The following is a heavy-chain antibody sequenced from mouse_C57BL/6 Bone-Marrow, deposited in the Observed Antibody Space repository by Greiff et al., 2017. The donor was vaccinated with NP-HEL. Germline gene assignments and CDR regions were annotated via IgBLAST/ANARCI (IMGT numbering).Heavy chain of an antibody. CDR1: GYTFTSYW. J-gene: IGHJ1*03. V-gene: IGHV1-7*01. D-gene: IGHD6-2*01. CDR2: INPSRGYT. Sequence: QVQLKESGAELAKPGASVKLSCKASGYTFTSYWMPWVKQRPGQGLEWIGYINPSRGYTKYNQKFKDKATLTADKSTSTAYMQLSSLTYEDSAVYYSARSLFRPRYFDVWGTGTTVTVSS. CDR3: ARSLFRPRYFDV.